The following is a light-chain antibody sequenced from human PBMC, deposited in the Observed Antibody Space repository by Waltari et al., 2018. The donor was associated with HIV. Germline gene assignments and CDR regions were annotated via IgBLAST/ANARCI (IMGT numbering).Light chain of an antibody. V-gene: IGKV3-11*01. CDR1: QSVSSY. CDR2: DAS. Sequence: SPGERATLSCRASQSVSSYLAWYQQKPGQAPRLLIYDASNRATGIPARFSGSGSGTDFTLTISSLEPEDFAVYYCQQRSNWPTFGGGTKVEIK. J-gene: IGKJ4*01. CDR3: QQRSNWPT.